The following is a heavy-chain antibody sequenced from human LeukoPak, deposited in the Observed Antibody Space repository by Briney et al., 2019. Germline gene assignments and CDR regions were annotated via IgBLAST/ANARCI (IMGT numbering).Heavy chain of an antibody. J-gene: IGHJ4*02. Sequence: PGGSLRLSCAASGFALSTYWMHWVRQAPGKGPVWVSRINSDGSIINYADSVKGRFTISRDITKNTLHLQLDSLRAEDTAVYYCIRSSGYYSDDWGQGTLVTVSS. V-gene: IGHV3-74*01. CDR1: GFALSTYW. CDR3: IRSSGYYSDD. CDR2: INSDGSII. D-gene: IGHD3-22*01.